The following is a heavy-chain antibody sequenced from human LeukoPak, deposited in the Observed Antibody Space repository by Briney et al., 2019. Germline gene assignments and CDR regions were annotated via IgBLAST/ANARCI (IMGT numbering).Heavy chain of an antibody. CDR2: ISATGDDT. V-gene: IGHV3-23*01. D-gene: IGHD1-26*01. CDR3: AKEGAGIEGTGYFDN. J-gene: IGHJ4*02. CDR1: GFTFGSYA. Sequence: PGGSLRLSCAASGFTFGSYAMSWVRQAPGKGLEWVSGISATGDDTYYANSVKGRFTISRDNSKNTLSLQMNSLRAEDTGVYYCAKEGAGIEGTGYFDNWGQGTLVTVSS.